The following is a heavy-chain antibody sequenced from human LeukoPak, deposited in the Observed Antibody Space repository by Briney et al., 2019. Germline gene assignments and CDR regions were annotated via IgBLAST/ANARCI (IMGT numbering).Heavy chain of an antibody. J-gene: IGHJ5*02. V-gene: IGHV3-30*18. CDR1: GFTFSSYG. D-gene: IGHD1-26*01. CDR3: AKGFGRREPPNWFDP. Sequence: GGPLRLSCAASGFTFSSYGMHWVRQAPGKGLEWVAVISYDGSNKYYADSVKGRFTISRDNSKNTLYLQMNSLRAEDTAVYYCAKGFGRREPPNWFDPWGQGTLVTVSS. CDR2: ISYDGSNK.